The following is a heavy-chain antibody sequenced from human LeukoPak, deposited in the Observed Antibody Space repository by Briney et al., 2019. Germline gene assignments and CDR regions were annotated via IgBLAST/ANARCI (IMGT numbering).Heavy chain of an antibody. V-gene: IGHV3-23*01. J-gene: IGHJ3*01. CDR1: GFTFSSYT. CDR2: ISGSGEST. CDR3: AKDMAMVRGVIYASDV. D-gene: IGHD3-10*01. Sequence: GGSLRLSCAASGFTFSSYTLSWVRQAPGKGLEWVSAISGSGESTFYADSVRGRFTIARDDSKNTLFLQMNSLRAEDTAVYYCAKDMAMVRGVIYASDVWGQGTMVTVSS.